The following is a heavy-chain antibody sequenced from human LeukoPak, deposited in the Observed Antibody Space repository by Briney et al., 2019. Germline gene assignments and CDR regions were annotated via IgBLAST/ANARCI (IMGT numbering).Heavy chain of an antibody. V-gene: IGHV4-39*07. Sequence: SETLSLTCTVSGGSISSSSYYWGWIRQPPGKGLEWIGSIYYSGSTNYNPSLKSRVTISVDTSKNQFSLKLSSVTAADTAVYYCARVRPYYDSSGFNDYWGQGTLVTVSS. CDR1: GGSISSSSYY. D-gene: IGHD3-22*01. J-gene: IGHJ4*02. CDR2: IYYSGST. CDR3: ARVRPYYDSSGFNDY.